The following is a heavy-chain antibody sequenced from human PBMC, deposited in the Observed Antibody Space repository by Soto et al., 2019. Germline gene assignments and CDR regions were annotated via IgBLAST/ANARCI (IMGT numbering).Heavy chain of an antibody. CDR1: GFSFSSYG. J-gene: IGHJ6*02. Sequence: GESLKISCAASGFSFSSYGMHWVRQAPGKGLEWVAVIWYDGSNKYYADSVKGRFTISRDNSKNTLYLQMNSLRAEDTAVYYCARAIGVRLIYYYYYGMDVWGQGTTVTVSS. CDR2: IWYDGSNK. V-gene: IGHV3-33*01. D-gene: IGHD2-8*01. CDR3: ARAIGVRLIYYYYYGMDV.